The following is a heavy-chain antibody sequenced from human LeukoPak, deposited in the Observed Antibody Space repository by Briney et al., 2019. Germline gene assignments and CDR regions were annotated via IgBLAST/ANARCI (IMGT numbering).Heavy chain of an antibody. Sequence: GASVKVSCKASGYTFTSYGISWVRQAPGQGLEWMGWISAYNGNTNYAQKLQGRVTMTTDTSTSTAYMELRSLRSDDTAVYYCARERYYITGTTPGWYFDLWGRGTLVTVSS. CDR1: GYTFTSYG. V-gene: IGHV1-18*01. J-gene: IGHJ2*01. CDR3: ARERYYITGTTPGWYFDL. CDR2: ISAYNGNT. D-gene: IGHD1-7*01.